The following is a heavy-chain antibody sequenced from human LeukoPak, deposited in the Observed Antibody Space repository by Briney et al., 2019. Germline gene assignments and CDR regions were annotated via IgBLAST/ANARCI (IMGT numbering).Heavy chain of an antibody. D-gene: IGHD2-2*01. CDR2: LSYDGSNK. CDR1: EFTFSSYA. Sequence: GGSLRLSCAASEFTFSSYAMHWVRQAPGNGLEWVAVLSYDGSNKLYADSVKGRFTISRDNSKITLNLQMNSLRAEDTAVYYCASADCSSTSCYALDYWGQGTLVTVAS. J-gene: IGHJ4*02. CDR3: ASADCSSTSCYALDY. V-gene: IGHV3-30-3*01.